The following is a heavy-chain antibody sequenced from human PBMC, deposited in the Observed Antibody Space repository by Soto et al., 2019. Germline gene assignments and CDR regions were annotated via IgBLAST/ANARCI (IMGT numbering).Heavy chain of an antibody. J-gene: IGHJ5*02. Sequence: ASVKVSCKASGYTFTTYAMHWVRQAPGQRLEWMGWINAGNGNTKYSQKFQGRVTITKSTSASTAYMELSSLRSEDTAVYYCARGPLRNWFDPWGQGTLVTVSS. CDR2: INAGNGNT. CDR3: ARGPLRNWFDP. CDR1: GYTFTTYA. V-gene: IGHV1-3*01.